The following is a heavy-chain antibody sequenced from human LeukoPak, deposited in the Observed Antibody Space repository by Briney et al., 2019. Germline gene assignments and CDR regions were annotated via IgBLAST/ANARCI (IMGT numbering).Heavy chain of an antibody. CDR2: IFYSGTT. CDR1: GGSISSSSYY. CDR3: ARVLRGGTYYFDY. D-gene: IGHD1-26*01. J-gene: IGHJ4*02. V-gene: IGHV4-39*01. Sequence: SETLSLTCTVSGGSISSSSYYWGWIRQPPGKGLEWIGNIFYSGTTYYNPSLKSRVTISVDTSKNQFSLKMRSVTAADTAVYYRARVLRGGTYYFDYWGQGTLVTVSS.